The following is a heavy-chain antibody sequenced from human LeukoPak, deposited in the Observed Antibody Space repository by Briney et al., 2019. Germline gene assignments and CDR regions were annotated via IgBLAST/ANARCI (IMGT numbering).Heavy chain of an antibody. J-gene: IGHJ4*02. CDR3: ARDLSSTSNWELDY. CDR1: GYTFTGYF. CDR2: INPNCGGT. V-gene: IGHV1-2*06. D-gene: IGHD7-27*01. Sequence: ASVKVSCKASGYTFTGYFMHWVRQAPGQGLEWMGRINPNCGGTNYAQKFQGRVTMTRDTSISTAYMELSGLRSDDTAVYYCARDLSSTSNWELDYWGQGTLVTVSS.